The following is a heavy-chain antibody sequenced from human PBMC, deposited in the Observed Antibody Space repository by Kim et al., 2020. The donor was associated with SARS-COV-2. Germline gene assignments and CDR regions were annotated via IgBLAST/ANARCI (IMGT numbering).Heavy chain of an antibody. CDR3: ARFGERSFDY. Sequence: NPTYAQCFTGRFVFSLDTAVSTAYLQISSLKAEDTAVYYCARFGERSFDYWGQGTLVTVSS. D-gene: IGHD3-10*01. CDR2: NP. J-gene: IGHJ4*02. V-gene: IGHV7-4-1*02.